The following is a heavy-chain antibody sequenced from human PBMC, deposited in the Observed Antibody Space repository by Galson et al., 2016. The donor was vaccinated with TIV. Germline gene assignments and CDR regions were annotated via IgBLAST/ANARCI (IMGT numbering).Heavy chain of an antibody. J-gene: IGHJ4*02. V-gene: IGHV1-8*01. CDR1: GYTFSSYD. D-gene: IGHD1-1*01. Sequence: SVKVSCKASGYTFSSYDINWVRQATGQGLEWVGWMNPSNGNTGLAQNFQGRVTMTRDTSTNTAYMELNSLGSEDTAVYYCARGRFWMETWNALGGDYWGQGTLVSVSS. CDR2: MNPSNGNT. CDR3: ARGRFWMETWNALGGDY.